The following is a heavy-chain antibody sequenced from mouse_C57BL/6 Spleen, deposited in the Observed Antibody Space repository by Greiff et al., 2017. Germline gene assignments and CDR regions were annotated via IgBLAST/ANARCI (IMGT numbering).Heavy chain of an antibody. CDR3: TRPLQLRSFAY. CDR1: GYTFTDYE. J-gene: IGHJ3*01. CDR2: IDPETGGT. Sequence: QVQLQQSGAELVRPGASVTLSCKASGYTFTDYEMHWVKQTPVHGLEWIGAIDPETGGTAYNQKFKGKAILTADKSSSTAYMELRSLTSEDSAVYYCTRPLQLRSFAYWGQGTLVTVSA. V-gene: IGHV1-15*01. D-gene: IGHD3-2*02.